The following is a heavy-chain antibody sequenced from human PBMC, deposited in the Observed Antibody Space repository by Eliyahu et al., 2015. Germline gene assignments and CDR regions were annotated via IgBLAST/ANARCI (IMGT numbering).Heavy chain of an antibody. V-gene: IGHV3-21*01. D-gene: IGHD1-26*01. CDR2: ISSSSSYI. CDR3: ARDLPIVGATPDAFDI. Sequence: EVQLVESGGGLVKPGGSLRLSCAASGFTFXSYGMNWVRQAPGKGLEWVSSISSSSSYIYYADSVKGQFTISRDNAKNSLSLQMNSLRAEDTAVYYCARDLPIVGATPDAFDIWGQGTMVTVSS. CDR1: GFTFXSYG. J-gene: IGHJ3*02.